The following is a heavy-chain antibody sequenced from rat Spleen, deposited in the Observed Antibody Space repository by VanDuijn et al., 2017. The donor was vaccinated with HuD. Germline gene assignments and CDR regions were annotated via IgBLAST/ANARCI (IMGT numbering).Heavy chain of an antibody. CDR3: TRDRETTRVSRFAY. CDR1: GFTFSDYY. Sequence: EVQLVESGGGLVQPGRSLKLSCAASGFTFSDYYMAWVRQAPTKGLEWVASISYDGGSTYYRDSVKGRFTISRDNAKSTLYLQMNSLRSEDTATYYCTRDRETTRVSRFAYWGQGTLVTVSS. D-gene: IGHD1-4*01. V-gene: IGHV5-20*01. CDR2: ISYDGGST. J-gene: IGHJ3*01.